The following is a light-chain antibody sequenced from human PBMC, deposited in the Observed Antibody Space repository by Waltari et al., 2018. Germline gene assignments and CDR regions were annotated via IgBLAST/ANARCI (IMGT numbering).Light chain of an antibody. V-gene: IGLV3-19*01. CDR2: GKN. J-gene: IGLJ2*01. CDR1: SLRSYY. CDR3: NSRDTSGNHPV. Sequence: SSELTQDPAVSVALGQTVRIPCQGDSLRSYYASWYQQKPGQAPVLVIYGKNNRPSGIPDRVSCTSSGITASLTNTGAQAEDETDYYCNSRDTSGNHPVFGGGTKLTVL.